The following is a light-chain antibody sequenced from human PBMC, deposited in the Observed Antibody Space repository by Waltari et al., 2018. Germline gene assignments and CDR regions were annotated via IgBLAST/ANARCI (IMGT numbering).Light chain of an antibody. J-gene: IGLJ2*01. CDR2: DGD. CDR1: ASDAGPYKL. V-gene: IGLV2-23*01. CDR3: CSYVGGAKVT. Sequence: QSALTQPASVSGSPGQSITFSCTGTASDAGPYKLVSWYQHHPGTAPKLIIYDGDKWPSGVSSRFSASKSGDTASLTISGLQSEDEADYYCCSYVGGAKVTFGGGTKVTVL.